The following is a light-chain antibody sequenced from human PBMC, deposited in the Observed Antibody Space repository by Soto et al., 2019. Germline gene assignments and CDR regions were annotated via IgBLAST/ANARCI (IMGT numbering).Light chain of an antibody. CDR3: CSYAGRSTYV. CDR2: EGS. J-gene: IGLJ1*01. Sequence: QSALTQPASVSGSPGQSITISCTGTSSDVGGYNLVSWYQQHPGKAPKLMIYEGSKRPSGVSNRFSGSKSGNTASLTISGRQAEDEADYYCCSYAGRSTYVFGTGTKVTVL. V-gene: IGLV2-23*01. CDR1: SSDVGGYNL.